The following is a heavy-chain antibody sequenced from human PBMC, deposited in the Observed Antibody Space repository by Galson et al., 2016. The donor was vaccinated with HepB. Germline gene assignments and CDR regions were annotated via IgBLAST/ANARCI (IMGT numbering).Heavy chain of an antibody. CDR1: GFTFSDHY. V-gene: IGHV3-11*01. D-gene: IGHD2-15*01. J-gene: IGHJ6*02. CDR3: ARSVDCSGGSYYANYYYALDV. CDR2: ISSGGRTI. Sequence: SLRLSCAASGFTFSDHYMSWIRQAPGKGLEWISSISSGGRTIYHADSVKGRFTISRDDDKKSLYLQLNSLRAEDTALYYCARSVDCSGGSYYANYYYALDVWGQGTTVTVSS.